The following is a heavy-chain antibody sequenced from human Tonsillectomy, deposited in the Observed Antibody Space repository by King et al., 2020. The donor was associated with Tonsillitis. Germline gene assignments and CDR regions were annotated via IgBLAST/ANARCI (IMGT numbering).Heavy chain of an antibody. CDR2: IWYDGSNK. D-gene: IGHD4-11*01. CDR3: ARDYMTAVTTGLFLY. Sequence: VQLVESGGGVVQPGRSLRLSCAASGFTFSSYGMHWVRQAPGKGLEWVAIIWYDGSNKYYADSVKGRFTISRDNSKNTLYLQMNSLRAEDTAVYYCARDYMTAVTTGLFLYWGQGTLVTVSS. CDR1: GFTFSSYG. J-gene: IGHJ4*02. V-gene: IGHV3-33*01.